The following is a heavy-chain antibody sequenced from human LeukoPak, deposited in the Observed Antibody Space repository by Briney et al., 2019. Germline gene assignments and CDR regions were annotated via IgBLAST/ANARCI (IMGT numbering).Heavy chain of an antibody. Sequence: QPGGSLRLSCAASGFTFSSYAMHWVRQAPGKGLEWVANIKQDGSEKYYVDSVKGRFTISRDNAKNSLYLQMNSLRAEDTAVYYCAKDRRDGYNYYFDYWGQGTLVTVSS. J-gene: IGHJ4*02. CDR1: GFTFSSYA. D-gene: IGHD5-24*01. CDR2: IKQDGSEK. V-gene: IGHV3-7*01. CDR3: AKDRRDGYNYYFDY.